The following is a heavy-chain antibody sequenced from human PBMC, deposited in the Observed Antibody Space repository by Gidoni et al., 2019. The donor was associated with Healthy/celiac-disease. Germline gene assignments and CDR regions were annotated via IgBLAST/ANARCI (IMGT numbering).Heavy chain of an antibody. J-gene: IGHJ4*02. CDR2: ISSTSSYI. CDR1: GLPFSSYT. V-gene: IGHV3-21*01. Sequence: EVQLVESGGGVVKPGGSLRLSCAASGLPFSSYTLNWVRQAPGKGLEWVSSISSTSSYIYYADSVKGRFTISRDNAKNSLYLQMNSLRAEDTAVYYCARGRTYYDILTGYHDCWGQGTLVTVSS. D-gene: IGHD3-9*01. CDR3: ARGRTYYDILTGYHDC.